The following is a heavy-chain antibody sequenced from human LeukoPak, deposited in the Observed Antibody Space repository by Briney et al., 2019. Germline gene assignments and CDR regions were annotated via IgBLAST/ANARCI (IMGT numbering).Heavy chain of an antibody. CDR3: ARGGGLDV. CDR2: INHNGNVN. D-gene: IGHD3-16*01. V-gene: IGHV3-7*03. Sequence: PGGSLRLSCAASGFTFSSYWMNWARQAPGKGLEWVASINHNGNVNYYVDSVKGRFTISRDNAKNSLYLQVSNLRAEDTAVYFWARGGGLDVWGQGATVTVSS. CDR1: GFTFSSYW. J-gene: IGHJ6*02.